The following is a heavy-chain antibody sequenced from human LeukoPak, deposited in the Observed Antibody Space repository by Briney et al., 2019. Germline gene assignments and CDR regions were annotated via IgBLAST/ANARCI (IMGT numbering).Heavy chain of an antibody. Sequence: GRSLRLSCTASGFIFGHYGMHWVRQAPGKGLEWVAVISYDGSNKKYADSVKGRFTISRDNSKNTLYLQMNSLRVEDTAVYYCARDYDSSGYSDYWGQGTLVTVSS. V-gene: IGHV3-30*19. CDR3: ARDYDSSGYSDY. J-gene: IGHJ4*02. CDR1: GFIFGHYG. D-gene: IGHD3-22*01. CDR2: ISYDGSNK.